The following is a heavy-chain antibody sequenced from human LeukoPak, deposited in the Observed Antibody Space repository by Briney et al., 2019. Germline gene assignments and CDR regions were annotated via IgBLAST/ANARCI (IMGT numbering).Heavy chain of an antibody. V-gene: IGHV1-18*01. CDR1: GYTFTSYG. CDR2: ISGSSGNT. D-gene: IGHD1-20*01. CDR3: ARGAVSGNDYYYMDV. J-gene: IGHJ6*03. Sequence: GASVKVSCKAFGYTFTSYGINWVRQAPGQGLEWMGWISGSSGNTRYAQKIQGRVRLTTDTSTRTAYMELRSLGSDDTAVYYCARGAVSGNDYYYMDVWGKGTTVTVSS.